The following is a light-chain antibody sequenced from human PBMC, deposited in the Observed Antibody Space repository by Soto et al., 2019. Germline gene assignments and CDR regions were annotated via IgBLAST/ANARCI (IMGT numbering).Light chain of an antibody. Sequence: LATLSSFPGDRVTLSCRASQAVNTRLAWYQHKPGQAPRLLIYLTSNRAAGIPARFSGSGSGTDFTLTISDVEPEDFAVYYCHQRQSWPRTFGQGTKVDIK. J-gene: IGKJ1*01. CDR3: HQRQSWPRT. CDR1: QAVNTR. V-gene: IGKV3-11*01. CDR2: LTS.